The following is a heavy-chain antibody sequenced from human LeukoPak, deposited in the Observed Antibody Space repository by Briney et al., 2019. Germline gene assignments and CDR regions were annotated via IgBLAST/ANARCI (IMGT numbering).Heavy chain of an antibody. Sequence: ASVKVSCKASGGTFSSYAISWVRQAPGQGLEWMGGIIPIFGTANYAQKFQGRVTITADESTSTAYMELSSLRSEDTAVYYCATPKKRYDGYYYMDVWGKGTTVTVSS. CDR3: ATPKKRYDGYYYMDV. CDR2: IIPIFGTA. J-gene: IGHJ6*03. D-gene: IGHD3-16*01. CDR1: GGTFSSYA. V-gene: IGHV1-69*13.